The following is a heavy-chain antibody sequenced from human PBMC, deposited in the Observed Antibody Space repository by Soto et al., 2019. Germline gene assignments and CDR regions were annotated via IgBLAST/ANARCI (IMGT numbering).Heavy chain of an antibody. CDR1: GFTFSSYA. CDR3: AKDRVPAAMRTNPYYYYYMAV. D-gene: IGHD2-2*01. Sequence: GGSLRLSCAASGFTFSSYAMSWVRQAPGKGLEWVSAISGSGGSTYYADSVKGRFTISRDNSKNTLYLQMNSLRAEDTAVYYCAKDRVPAAMRTNPYYYYYMAVWGKGTTVTVSS. V-gene: IGHV3-23*01. J-gene: IGHJ6*03. CDR2: ISGSGGST.